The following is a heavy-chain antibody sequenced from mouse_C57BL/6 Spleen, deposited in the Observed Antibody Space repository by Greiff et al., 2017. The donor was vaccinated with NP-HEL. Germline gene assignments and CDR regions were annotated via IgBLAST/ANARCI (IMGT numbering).Heavy chain of an antibody. Sequence: VQLQQPGAELVKPGASVKLSCKASGYTFTSYWMQWVKQRPGQGLEWIGEIDPSDSYTNYNQKFKGKATLTVDTSSSTAYMQLSSLTSEDSAVYYCARSRSSYRYFDYWGQGTTLTVSS. D-gene: IGHD1-1*01. CDR2: IDPSDSYT. J-gene: IGHJ2*01. CDR3: ARSRSSYRYFDY. V-gene: IGHV1-50*01. CDR1: GYTFTSYW.